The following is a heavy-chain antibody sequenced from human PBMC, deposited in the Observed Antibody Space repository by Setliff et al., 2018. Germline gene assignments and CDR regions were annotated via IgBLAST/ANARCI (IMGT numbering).Heavy chain of an antibody. Sequence: LRLSCAASGFTFTNYWINWVRQAPGKGLEWVANIKQDESEKHYVGSVKGRFTISRDNARNSVYLQMNSLRAEDTAVYYCVRARTTNYDFWSGLNAFDIWGQGTMVTVSS. D-gene: IGHD3-3*01. CDR2: IKQDESEK. V-gene: IGHV3-7*03. CDR3: VRARTTNYDFWSGLNAFDI. J-gene: IGHJ3*02. CDR1: GFTFTNYW.